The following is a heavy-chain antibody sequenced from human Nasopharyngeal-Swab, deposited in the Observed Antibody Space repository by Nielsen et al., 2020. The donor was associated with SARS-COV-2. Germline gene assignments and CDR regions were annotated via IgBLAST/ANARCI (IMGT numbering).Heavy chain of an antibody. J-gene: IGHJ4*02. V-gene: IGHV3-7*03. CDR3: ARDGWNYYDY. D-gene: IGHD6-19*01. CDR2: IKQDGSEK. Sequence: ESLQISCAASGFTFSSYWMSWVRQAPGKGLEWVANIKQDGSEKYYVDSVKGRFTISRDNAKNSLYLQMNSLRAEDTAVYYCARDGWNYYDYWGQGTLVTVSS. CDR1: GFTFSSYW.